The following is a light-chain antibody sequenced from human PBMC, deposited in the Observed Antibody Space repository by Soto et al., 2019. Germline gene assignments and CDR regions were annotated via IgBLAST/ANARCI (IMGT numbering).Light chain of an antibody. V-gene: IGLV2-11*01. CDR3: TSHTSSSTLYYV. CDR2: DVS. J-gene: IGLJ1*01. CDR1: SSDVGGYNY. Sequence: QSALTQPRSVSGSPGQSVTISCTGTSSDVGGYNYVSWYQQHPGKAPKLMIYDVSKRPSGVPDRFSGSKSGNTASLTISGLQAEDEADYYCTSHTSSSTLYYVFGTGTKLTVL.